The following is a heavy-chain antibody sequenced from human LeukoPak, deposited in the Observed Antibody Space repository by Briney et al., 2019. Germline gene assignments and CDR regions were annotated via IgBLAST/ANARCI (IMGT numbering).Heavy chain of an antibody. CDR1: GYTFTGYC. D-gene: IGHD2-15*01. V-gene: IGHV1-2*02. CDR3: ARAVTKYCSGGSCYGH. Sequence: ASVKVSCKASGYTFTGYCMHWVRQAPGQGLEWMGWINPNSGGTNYAQKFQGRVTMTRDTSISTAYMELSRLRSDDTAVYYCARAVTKYCSGGSCYGHWGQGTLVTVSS. CDR2: INPNSGGT. J-gene: IGHJ4*02.